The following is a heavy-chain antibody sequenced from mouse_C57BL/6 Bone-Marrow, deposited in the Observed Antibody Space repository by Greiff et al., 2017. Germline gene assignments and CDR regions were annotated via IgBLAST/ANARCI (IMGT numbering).Heavy chain of an antibody. Sequence: QVQLQQSGPELVKPGASVKISCKASGYSFTGYYIHWVKQRPGQGLEWIGWIYPGSGNTKYNEKFKGKATLTADTSSSTAYMQLSSLTSEDSAVYYCARDYHYYGSSYEWFAYWGQGTLVTVSA. J-gene: IGHJ3*01. CDR3: ARDYHYYGSSYEWFAY. V-gene: IGHV1-66*01. D-gene: IGHD1-1*01. CDR1: GYSFTGYY. CDR2: IYPGSGNT.